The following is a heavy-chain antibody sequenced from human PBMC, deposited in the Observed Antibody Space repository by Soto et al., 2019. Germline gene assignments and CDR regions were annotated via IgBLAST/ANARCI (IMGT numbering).Heavy chain of an antibody. Sequence: ASVKVSCKASGYTFTSYGISWVRQAPGQGLEWMGWISAYNGNTNYAQKLQGRVTMTTDTSTSTACMELRSLRSDDTAVYYCARVLIAVAGTIDYWGQGTLVTVSS. CDR3: ARVLIAVAGTIDY. CDR2: ISAYNGNT. CDR1: GYTFTSYG. D-gene: IGHD6-19*01. V-gene: IGHV1-18*04. J-gene: IGHJ4*02.